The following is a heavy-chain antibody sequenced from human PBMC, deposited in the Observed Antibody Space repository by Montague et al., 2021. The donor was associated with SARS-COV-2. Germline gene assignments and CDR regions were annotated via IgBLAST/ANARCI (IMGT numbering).Heavy chain of an antibody. D-gene: IGHD2-2*01. Sequence: SETLSLTCPVSSGAIETYYWGSIRQPAGKNLRWIWRIYASGRTNHSPSLKSRVTISVDTSRNHLSLKLTSVTAADTAVYYCARGSRTSGRGYWYHGLDVWGQGTTVIVSS. CDR2: IYASGRT. CDR3: ARGSRTSGRGYWYHGLDV. V-gene: IGHV4-4*07. CDR1: SGAIETYY. J-gene: IGHJ6*02.